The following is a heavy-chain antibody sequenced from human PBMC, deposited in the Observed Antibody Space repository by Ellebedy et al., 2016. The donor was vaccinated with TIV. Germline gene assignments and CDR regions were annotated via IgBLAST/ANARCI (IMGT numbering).Heavy chain of an antibody. V-gene: IGHV4-61*01. CDR1: GGSVSSGSYY. D-gene: IGHD3-3*01. Sequence: SETLSLTXTVSGGSVSSGSYYWSWIRQPPGKGLEWIGYIYYSGSTNYNPSLKSRVTISVDTSKNQFSLKLSSVTAADTAVYYCARYEYGMDVWGQGTTVTVSS. J-gene: IGHJ6*02. CDR3: ARYEYGMDV. CDR2: IYYSGST.